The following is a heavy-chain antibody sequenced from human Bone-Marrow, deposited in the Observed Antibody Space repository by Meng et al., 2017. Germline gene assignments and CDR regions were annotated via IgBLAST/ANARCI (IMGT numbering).Heavy chain of an antibody. CDR2: SSSSSSYI. V-gene: IGHV3-21*01. Sequence: GESLKLSCEVSGFTFSSYSMNWVRQAPGKGLGWVSSSSSSSSYIYYADSVKGRFTISRDNAKITLYLQMNSLRAEYTSVYYCARWMGIPKAFDIWGQGTMVTVSS. D-gene: IGHD6-13*01. CDR3: ARWMGIPKAFDI. J-gene: IGHJ3*02. CDR1: GFTFSSYS.